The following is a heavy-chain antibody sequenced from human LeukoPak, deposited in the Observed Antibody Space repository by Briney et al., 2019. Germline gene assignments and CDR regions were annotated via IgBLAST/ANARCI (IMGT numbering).Heavy chain of an antibody. V-gene: IGHV4-39*07. J-gene: IGHJ4*02. D-gene: IGHD3-22*01. Sequence: PSETLSLTCAVSGGSISSSSYYWGWIRQPPGKGLEWIGSIYYSGSTYYNPSLKSRVTISVDTSKNQFSLKLSSVTAADTAVYYCARAGDYDSSGYFLWGQGTLVTVSS. CDR1: GGSISSSSYY. CDR3: ARAGDYDSSGYFL. CDR2: IYYSGST.